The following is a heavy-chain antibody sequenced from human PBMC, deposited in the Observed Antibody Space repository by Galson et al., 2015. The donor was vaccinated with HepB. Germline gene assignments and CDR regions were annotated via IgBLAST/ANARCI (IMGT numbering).Heavy chain of an antibody. CDR2: ISYDGSNT. CDR1: GFAFSSCA. Sequence: SLRLSCAASGFAFSSCAMHWVRQAPGKGLEWVSVISYDGSNTYYADSVKGRFTISRDNSKNTLYLQMNSLRAEDTAVYYCAMDYASSWYFNHYYGMDVWGQGTTVTVS. CDR3: AMDYASSWYFNHYYGMDV. D-gene: IGHD6-13*01. V-gene: IGHV3-30*04. J-gene: IGHJ6*02.